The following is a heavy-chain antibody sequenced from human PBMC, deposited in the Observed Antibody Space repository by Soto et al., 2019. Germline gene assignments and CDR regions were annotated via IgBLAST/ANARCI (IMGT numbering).Heavy chain of an antibody. D-gene: IGHD3-10*01. CDR3: ARTDYGTAYFDP. Sequence: PSETLSLTCAVYGGSFSGYYWSWIRQPPGKGLEWIGEINHSGSTNYNPSLKSRVTISVDTSKNQFSLKLSSVTAADTAVYYCARTDYGTAYFDPWGQGSLVTVSS. CDR2: INHSGST. CDR1: GGSFSGYY. J-gene: IGHJ5*02. V-gene: IGHV4-34*01.